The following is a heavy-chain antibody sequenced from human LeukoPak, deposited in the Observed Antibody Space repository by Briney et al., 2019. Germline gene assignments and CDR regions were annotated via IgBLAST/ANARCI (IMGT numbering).Heavy chain of an antibody. CDR2: MNPNSGNT. V-gene: IGHV1-8*01. D-gene: IGHD3-10*01. CDR1: GYTFTTYD. CDR3: ARANYYGSGKKGLDY. J-gene: IGHJ4*02. Sequence: APVKVSCKASGYTFTTYDINWVRQATGQGLEWMGWMNPNSGNTGYAQKFQGRVTMTRNTSMSTAYMELNSLRSEDTAVYYCARANYYGSGKKGLDYWGQGTLVTVSS.